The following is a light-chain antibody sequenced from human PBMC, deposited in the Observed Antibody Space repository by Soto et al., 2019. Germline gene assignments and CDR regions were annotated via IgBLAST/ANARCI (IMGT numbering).Light chain of an antibody. Sequence: EIQLTQSPATLSSSPGNRVPISCRASHSISTRLAWYQHRPGQAPSLLIYQASIITGGIPARLSGSGSGTDFTLTISILQPDDFALYYCQHHKSYPWTFGQGTKVDIK. J-gene: IGKJ1*01. V-gene: IGKV3D-15*03. CDR2: QAS. CDR3: QHHKSYPWT. CDR1: HSISTR.